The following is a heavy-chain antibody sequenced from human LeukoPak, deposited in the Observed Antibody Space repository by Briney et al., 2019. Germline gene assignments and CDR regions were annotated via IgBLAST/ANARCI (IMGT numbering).Heavy chain of an antibody. Sequence: SETLSLTCTVSGGSISSSSYYWGWIRQPPGKGLEWIGSIYYSGSTYYNPSLRSRVTISVDTSKNQFSLKLSSVTAADTAVYYCARHSWGPYWFDPWGQGTLVTVSS. CDR2: IYYSGST. J-gene: IGHJ5*02. CDR3: ARHSWGPYWFDP. CDR1: GGSISSSSYY. V-gene: IGHV4-39*01. D-gene: IGHD1-26*01.